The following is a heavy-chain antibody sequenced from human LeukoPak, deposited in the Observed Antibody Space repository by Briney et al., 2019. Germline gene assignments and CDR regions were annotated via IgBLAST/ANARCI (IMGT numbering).Heavy chain of an antibody. CDR1: GFTFSSYG. CDR2: IWYDGSNK. J-gene: IGHJ4*02. Sequence: GGSLRLSCAASGFTFSSYGMHWVRQAPGKGLEWVAVIWYDGSNKYYADSVKGRFTISRDNSKNTLYLQMNSLRAEDTAVYYCPKDRSPYDSSGSDYWGQGTLVTVSS. CDR3: PKDRSPYDSSGSDY. D-gene: IGHD3-22*01. V-gene: IGHV3-33*06.